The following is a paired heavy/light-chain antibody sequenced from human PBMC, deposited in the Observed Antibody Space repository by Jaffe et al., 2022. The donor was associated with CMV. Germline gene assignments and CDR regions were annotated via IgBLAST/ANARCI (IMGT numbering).Heavy chain of an antibody. CDR3: ARHFRKWHFDTTDNYYEAFDV. Sequence: EVLLAQSGAVEKKSGESLKIFCEGSGYTFTSYWIAWVRQMPGKGLEWMGIIYPGDSDTRYSPSFRGQVTISADRSRNVAHLQWSGLKASDTATYYCARHFRKWHFDTTDNYYEAFDVWGQGTTVTVSS. CDR1: GYTFTSYW. J-gene: IGHJ3*01. V-gene: IGHV5-51*01. CDR2: IYPGDSDT. D-gene: IGHD3-22*01.
Light chain of an antibody. CDR2: EVN. V-gene: IGLV2-23*02. J-gene: IGLJ3*02. Sequence: QSALTQPASVSGSPGQSITLSCTGTSSDVGSYNLVSWYQQFPGKAPKLMISEVNKRPSGISNRFSGSKSDNMASLTISGLQAEDEADYYCCSYVGSGTWVFGGGTKLTVL. CDR1: SSDVGSYNL. CDR3: CSYVGSGTWV.